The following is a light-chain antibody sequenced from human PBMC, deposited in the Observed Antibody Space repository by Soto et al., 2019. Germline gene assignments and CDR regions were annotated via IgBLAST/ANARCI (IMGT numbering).Light chain of an antibody. CDR3: QQYNNYPYT. CDR2: KAS. Sequence: DIQMTQSPSPLSASVGDRVTITCRARQGSLSWLAWYQQKPGKVPNLLIYKASYLESGVPSRFSGSGSGTEFTLTISSLQPDDFATYYCQQYNNYPYTFGQGTKLEIK. V-gene: IGKV1-5*03. J-gene: IGKJ2*01. CDR1: QGSLSW.